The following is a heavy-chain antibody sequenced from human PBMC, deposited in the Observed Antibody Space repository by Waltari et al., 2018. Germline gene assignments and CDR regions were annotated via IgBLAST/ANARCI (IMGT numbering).Heavy chain of an antibody. J-gene: IGHJ5*02. Sequence: EVQLLESGGGLVQPGGSLRLSCAASGFTFSSYAMSWVRQAPGKGLEWVSTISDSGGDTYYAASVKGRFTITRDNSMNTVFLQMNTLRAEAMAVYYCVRLRATAFDLWGQGTLVTVSS. CDR2: ISDSGGDT. CDR1: GFTFSSYA. V-gene: IGHV3-23*01. D-gene: IGHD5-18*01. CDR3: VRLRATAFDL.